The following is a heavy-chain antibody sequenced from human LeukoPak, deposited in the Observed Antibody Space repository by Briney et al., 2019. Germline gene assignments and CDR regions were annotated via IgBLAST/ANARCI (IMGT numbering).Heavy chain of an antibody. Sequence: SETLFLTCTVSGGSISSYYWSWIRQPPGKGLEWIGYIYYSGSTNYNPSLKSRVTISLDTSKNQFSLKLNSVTAADTAVYYCAAADGNYDILTGSLSLFYFDYWGQGTLVTVSS. J-gene: IGHJ4*02. CDR3: AAADGNYDILTGSLSLFYFDY. V-gene: IGHV4-59*01. D-gene: IGHD3-9*01. CDR2: IYYSGST. CDR1: GGSISSYY.